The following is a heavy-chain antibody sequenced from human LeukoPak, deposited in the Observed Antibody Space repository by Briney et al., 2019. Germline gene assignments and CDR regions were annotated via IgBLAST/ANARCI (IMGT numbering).Heavy chain of an antibody. D-gene: IGHD2-2*01. J-gene: IGHJ4*02. CDR1: GDSISSYY. CDR2: IYYSGST. V-gene: IGHV4-59*01. Sequence: PSETLSLTCTVSGDSISSYYWSWIRQPPGKGLEWIGYIYYSGSTNYNPSLKSRVTISVDTSKNQFSLKLSSVAAADTAVYYCARARDYCSSTSCYGFDYWGQGTLVTVSS. CDR3: ARARDYCSSTSCYGFDY.